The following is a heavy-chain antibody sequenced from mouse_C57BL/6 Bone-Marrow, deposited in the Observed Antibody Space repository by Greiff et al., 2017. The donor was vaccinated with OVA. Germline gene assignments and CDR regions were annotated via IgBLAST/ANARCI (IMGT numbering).Heavy chain of an antibody. CDR1: GYTFTNYG. CDR3: ASPVLLRSDMDY. D-gene: IGHD1-1*01. Sequence: QVQLQQSGAELARPGASVTLSCKASGYTFTNYGISWVKQRTGQGLEWIGAIYPRSGNTSYNEKFKGKAILTADKSSSTAYMELRSLASEDSEVYCSASPVLLRSDMDYWGQGTSVTVSS. V-gene: IGHV1-81*01. J-gene: IGHJ4*01. CDR2: IYPRSGNT.